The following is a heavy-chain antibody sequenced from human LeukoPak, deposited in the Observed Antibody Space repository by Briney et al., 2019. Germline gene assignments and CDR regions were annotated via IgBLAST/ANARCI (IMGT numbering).Heavy chain of an antibody. CDR3: ARLGVRYTTSSWWFDP. V-gene: IGHV4-59*08. CDR2: IYYSGST. Sequence: SETLSLTCTVSVGSIRSNYWSWIRQPPGKGLEWIGYIYYSGSTNYSPSLKSRVTISVDTSKNQFSLKLSSVTAADTAVYYCARLGVRYTTSSWWFDPWGQGILVTVSS. D-gene: IGHD6-6*01. J-gene: IGHJ5*02. CDR1: VGSIRSNY.